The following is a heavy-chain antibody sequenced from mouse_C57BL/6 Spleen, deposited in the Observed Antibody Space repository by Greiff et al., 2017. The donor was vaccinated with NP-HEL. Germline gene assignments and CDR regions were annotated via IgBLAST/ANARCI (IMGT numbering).Heavy chain of an antibody. CDR1: GFTFSDYY. V-gene: IGHV5-16*01. J-gene: IGHJ1*03. CDR3: ARDLPYYGSSFYWYFDV. Sequence: EVMLVESEGGLVQPGSSMKLSCTASGFTFSDYYMAWVRQVPEKGLEWVANINYDGSSTYYLDSLKSRFIISRDNAKNILYLQMSSLKSEDTATYYCARDLPYYGSSFYWYFDVWGTGTTVTVSS. D-gene: IGHD1-1*01. CDR2: INYDGSST.